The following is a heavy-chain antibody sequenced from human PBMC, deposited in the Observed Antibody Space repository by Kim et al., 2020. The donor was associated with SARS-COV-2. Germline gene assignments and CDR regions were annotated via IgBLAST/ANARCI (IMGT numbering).Heavy chain of an antibody. CDR2: ISYDGSNK. V-gene: IGHV3-30*18. CDR3: AKDTLGDYGYYFDY. CDR1: GFTFSSYG. D-gene: IGHD3-16*01. Sequence: GGSLRLSCAASGFTFSSYGMHWVRQAPGKGLEWVAVISYDGSNKYYADSVKGRFTISRDNSKNTLYLQMNSLRAEDTAVYYCAKDTLGDYGYYFDYWGQGTLVTVSS. J-gene: IGHJ4*02.